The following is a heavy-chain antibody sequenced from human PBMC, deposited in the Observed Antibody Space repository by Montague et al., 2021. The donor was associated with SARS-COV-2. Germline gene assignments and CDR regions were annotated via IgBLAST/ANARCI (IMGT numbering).Heavy chain of an antibody. D-gene: IGHD2-15*01. Sequence: CAISGDSVSTSSGTWNWVRLSPSRGLEWLGRTYYRSEWYSDYSVSVKSRISINPDTSKNQFSLQLNSVTPVDTAVYYCARAERGACGDGNCYQYFFDYWGQGTLVTVSS. V-gene: IGHV6-1*01. CDR2: TYYRSEWYS. CDR1: GDSVSTSSGT. CDR3: ARAERGACGDGNCYQYFFDY. J-gene: IGHJ4*02.